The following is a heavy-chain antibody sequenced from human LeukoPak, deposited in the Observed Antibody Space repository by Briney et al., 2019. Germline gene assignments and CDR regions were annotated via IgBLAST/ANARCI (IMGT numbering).Heavy chain of an antibody. CDR3: ARHGKYYDSSGYYSAFDY. J-gene: IGHJ4*02. V-gene: IGHV4-4*09. CDR2: IYTSGST. D-gene: IGHD3-22*01. Sequence: SETLSLTCTVSGGSISSYYWSWIRQPPGKGLEWIGYIYTSGSTNYNPSLKSRVTISVDTSKNQFSLKLSSVTAADTAVYYSARHGKYYDSSGYYSAFDYWGQGTLVTVSS. CDR1: GGSISSYY.